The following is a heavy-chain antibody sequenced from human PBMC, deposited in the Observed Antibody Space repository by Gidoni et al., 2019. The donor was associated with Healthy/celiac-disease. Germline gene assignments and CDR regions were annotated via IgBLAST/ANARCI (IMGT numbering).Heavy chain of an antibody. J-gene: IGHJ6*02. V-gene: IGHV3-21*01. Sequence: EVQLVESGGGLVKPGGSLRLSCAASGFTFSSYSMNWVRQAPGKGLEWVSSISSSSSYIYYADSVKGRFTISRDNAKNSLYLQMNSLRAEDTAVYYCARDNGSGSYLEYYYYYYGMDVWGQGTTVTVSS. CDR3: ARDNGSGSYLEYYYYYYGMDV. D-gene: IGHD3-10*01. CDR2: ISSSSSYI. CDR1: GFTFSSYS.